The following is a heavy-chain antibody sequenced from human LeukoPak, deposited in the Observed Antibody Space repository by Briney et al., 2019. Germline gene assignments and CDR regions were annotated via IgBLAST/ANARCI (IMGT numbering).Heavy chain of an antibody. V-gene: IGHV4-59*08. CDR3: ARHVGFITMVRGVINNNWFDP. Sequence: SETLFLTCTVSGGSISSYYWNWIRQPPGKGLEWIGYIYYSGSTNYNPSLKSRVTISVDTSKKQFSLKLSSVTAADTAVYYCARHVGFITMVRGVINNNWFDPWGQGTLVTVSS. J-gene: IGHJ5*02. CDR2: IYYSGST. D-gene: IGHD3-10*01. CDR1: GGSISSYY.